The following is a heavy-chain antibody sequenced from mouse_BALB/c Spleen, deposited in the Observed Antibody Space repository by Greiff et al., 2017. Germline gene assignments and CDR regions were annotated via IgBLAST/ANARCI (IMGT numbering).Heavy chain of an antibody. J-gene: IGHJ2*01. CDR1: GFNIKDTY. V-gene: IGHV14-3*02. D-gene: IGHD1-1*01. CDR2: IDPANGNT. Sequence: EVMLVESGAELVKPGASVKLSCTASGFNIKDTYMHWVKQRPEQGLEWIGRIDPANGNTKYDPKFQGKATITADTSSNTAYLQLSSLTSEDTAVYYCARTTVVATPFDYWGQGTTLTVSS. CDR3: ARTTVVATPFDY.